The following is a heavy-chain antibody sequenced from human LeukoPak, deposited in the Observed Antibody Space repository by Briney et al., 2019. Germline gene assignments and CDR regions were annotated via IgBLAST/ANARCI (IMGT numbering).Heavy chain of an antibody. D-gene: IGHD2-15*01. V-gene: IGHV7-4-1*02. CDR2: LNTNTGNP. Sequence: ASVKVSCKASGYSFTSHALNWLRQAPGQGPEWMGWLNTNTGNPTYAQGFTGRFVFSLDTSVSTAYLQISSLKAEDTAVYYCARGDPLLKTPFDYWGQGTLVTVSS. CDR1: GYSFTSHA. J-gene: IGHJ4*02. CDR3: ARGDPLLKTPFDY.